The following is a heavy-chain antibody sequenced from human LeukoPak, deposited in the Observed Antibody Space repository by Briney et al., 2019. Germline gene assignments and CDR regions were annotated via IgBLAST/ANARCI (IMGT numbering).Heavy chain of an antibody. CDR2: INPNSGGT. D-gene: IGHD3-16*01. J-gene: IGHJ6*03. V-gene: IGHV1-2*02. Sequence: GASVKVSCKAAEYTFSGYYMHWVRQAPGQGLEWMGWINPNSGGTNYAQKFQGRVTMTRDTSISTAYMELSRLRSADPAVYYCAKVPGGYDDNLYYHYYLDGWGKGTTVTVSS. CDR1: EYTFSGYY. CDR3: AKVPGGYDDNLYYHYYLDG.